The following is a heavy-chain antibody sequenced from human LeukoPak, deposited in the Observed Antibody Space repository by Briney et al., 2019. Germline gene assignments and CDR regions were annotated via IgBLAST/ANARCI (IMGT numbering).Heavy chain of an antibody. CDR3: ARGVLGRSHRSMDV. CDR1: GGTFSSYG. D-gene: IGHD3-10*01. CDR2: IIPPFGTG. Sequence: SVEVSCKASGGTFSSYGISWVRQAPGQGLEWMGGIIPPFGTGNYAQKFRGTVTITMDESTSTAYMEVSSLGSEDTAVYFCARGVLGRSHRSMDVWGKGTTVTVSS. J-gene: IGHJ6*03. V-gene: IGHV1-69*05.